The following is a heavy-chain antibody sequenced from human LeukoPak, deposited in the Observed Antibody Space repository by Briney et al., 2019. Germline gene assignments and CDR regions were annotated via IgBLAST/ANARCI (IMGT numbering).Heavy chain of an antibody. V-gene: IGHV1-69*13. CDR1: GGTFSSYA. D-gene: IGHD4-17*01. J-gene: IGHJ4*02. Sequence: PVKVSCKASGGTFSSYAISWVRLAPGQGLEWMGGIIPIFGTANYAQKFQGRVTITADESTSTAYMELSSLRSEDTAVYYCARTHDYGDERPYYFDYWGQGTLVTVSS. CDR2: IIPIFGTA. CDR3: ARTHDYGDERPYYFDY.